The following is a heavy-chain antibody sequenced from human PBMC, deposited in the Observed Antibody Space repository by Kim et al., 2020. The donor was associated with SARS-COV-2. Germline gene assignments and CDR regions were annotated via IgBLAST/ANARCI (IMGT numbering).Heavy chain of an antibody. V-gene: IGHV4-34*01. Sequence: SETLSLTCAVYGGSFSGYYWSWIRQPPGKGLEWIGEINHSGSTNYNPSLKSRVTISVDTSKNQFSLKLSSVTAADTAVYYCARDRVFVGASWYFDLWRP. J-gene: IGHJ2*01. CDR2: INHSGST. CDR3: ARDRVFVGASWYFDL. D-gene: IGHD1-26*01. CDR1: GGSFSGYY.